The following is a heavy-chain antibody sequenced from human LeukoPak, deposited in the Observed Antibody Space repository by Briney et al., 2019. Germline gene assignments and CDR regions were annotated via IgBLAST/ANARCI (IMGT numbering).Heavy chain of an antibody. Sequence: PGRSLRVSCSASGFSFDGYAMSWVRQAPGKGLEWVGFIRSKAYGAKTNYGASVQGRFSISRDDSRSTVHLQMDSLRTEDTAVYFCTRVNYYDSSSFYYGYSDYWGQGALVTVSS. CDR1: GFSFDGYA. CDR2: IRSKAYGAKT. D-gene: IGHD3-22*01. J-gene: IGHJ4*02. CDR3: TRVNYYDSSSFYYGYSDY. V-gene: IGHV3-49*04.